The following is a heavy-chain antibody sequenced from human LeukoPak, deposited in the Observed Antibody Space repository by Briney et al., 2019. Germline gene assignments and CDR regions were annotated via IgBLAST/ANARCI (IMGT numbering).Heavy chain of an antibody. J-gene: IGHJ5*02. D-gene: IGHD4-17*01. CDR2: IIPIFGTA. Sequence: ASVKVSCKASGGTFSSYAISWVRQAPRQGLEWMGGIIPIFGTANYAQKFQGRVTITADESTSTAYMELSSLRSEDTAAYYCARGATVTTTGGFNWFDPWGQGTLVTVSS. V-gene: IGHV1-69*13. CDR3: ARGATVTTTGGFNWFDP. CDR1: GGTFSSYA.